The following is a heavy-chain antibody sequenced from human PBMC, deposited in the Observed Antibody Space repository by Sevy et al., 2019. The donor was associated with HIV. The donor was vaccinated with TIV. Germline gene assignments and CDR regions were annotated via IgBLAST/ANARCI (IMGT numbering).Heavy chain of an antibody. J-gene: IGHJ4*02. D-gene: IGHD3-10*01. CDR3: TTDSKKRGFSALLDY. Sequence: GSLRLSCAASGFTFSKAWMSWVRQAPGKGLEWVGRIKSKTDGGKTDYAAPVKGRFTISRDDSKNTLYLQMNSLKTEDTAIYYCTTDSKKRGFSALLDYWGQGTLVTVSS. CDR2: IKSKTDGGKT. V-gene: IGHV3-15*01. CDR1: GFTFSKAW.